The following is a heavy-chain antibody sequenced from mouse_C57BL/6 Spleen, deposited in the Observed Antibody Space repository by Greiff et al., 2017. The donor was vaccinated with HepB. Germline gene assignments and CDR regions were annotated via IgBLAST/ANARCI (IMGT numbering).Heavy chain of an antibody. CDR1: GYTFTDYY. J-gene: IGHJ4*01. CDR3: ARSGYYYGSSYYYAMDY. CDR2: IYPGSGNT. D-gene: IGHD1-1*01. V-gene: IGHV1-76*01. Sequence: QVQLQQSGAELVRPGASVKLSCKASGYTFTDYYINWVKQRPGQGLEWIARIYPGSGNTYYNEKFKGKATLTAEKSSSTAYMQLSSLTSEDSAVYFCARSGYYYGSSYYYAMDYWGQGTSVTVSS.